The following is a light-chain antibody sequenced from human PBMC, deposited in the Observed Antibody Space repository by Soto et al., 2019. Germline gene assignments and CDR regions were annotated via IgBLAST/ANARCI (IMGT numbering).Light chain of an antibody. CDR3: AAWDDSLNGGV. CDR1: SSNIGSNT. J-gene: IGLJ3*02. V-gene: IGLV1-44*01. CDR2: SND. Sequence: QSVLTQPPSASGTPGQRVTISCSGSSSNIGSNTVNWYQQLPGTAPKLLISSNDQRPSGVPDRFAGSKSGTSGSLAISGLQSEDEADYYCAAWDDSLNGGVFGGGTKLTVL.